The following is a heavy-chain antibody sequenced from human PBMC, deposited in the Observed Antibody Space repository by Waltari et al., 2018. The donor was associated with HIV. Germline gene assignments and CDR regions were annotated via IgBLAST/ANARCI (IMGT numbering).Heavy chain of an antibody. CDR1: GFTFGDYA. D-gene: IGHD4-17*01. V-gene: IGHV3-49*03. CDR3: TKGRMTTDY. Sequence: EVQLVESGGGLVQPGRSLRLSCTASGFTFGDYAMSWFLQAPGKGLEWVGCIRSKAYGGTTEYAASVKGRFTISRDDSRSIAYLQMNSLQTEDTAVYYCTKGRMTTDYWGQGTLVTVSS. J-gene: IGHJ4*02. CDR2: IRSKAYGGTT.